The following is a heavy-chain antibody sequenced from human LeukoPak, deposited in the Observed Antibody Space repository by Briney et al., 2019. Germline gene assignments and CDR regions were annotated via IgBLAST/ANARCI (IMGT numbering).Heavy chain of an antibody. CDR2: MNAGNGNT. CDR3: ARDGLPLLPPRGNWFDP. J-gene: IGHJ5*02. Sequence: GASVKVSCKASGGTFSSYAISWVRQAPGQRLEWMGWMNAGNGNTKYSQKFQGRVTITRDTSASTAYMELSSLRSEDTAVYYCARDGLPLLPPRGNWFDPWGQGTLVTVSS. D-gene: IGHD1-26*01. V-gene: IGHV1-3*01. CDR1: GGTFSSYA.